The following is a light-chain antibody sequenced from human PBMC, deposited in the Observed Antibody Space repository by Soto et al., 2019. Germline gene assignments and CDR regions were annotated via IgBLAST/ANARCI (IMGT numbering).Light chain of an antibody. Sequence: QSVLTQPRSVSGSPGQSVTISCTGTSSDVGGYNYVSWYQQHPGKAPKLMIYDVSKRPSGVPDRFSGSKSGNTASLTISGLQAEDEADYYCCSYAGSDTRYVFGTGTKLTVL. CDR1: SSDVGGYNY. V-gene: IGLV2-11*01. CDR2: DVS. J-gene: IGLJ1*01. CDR3: CSYAGSDTRYV.